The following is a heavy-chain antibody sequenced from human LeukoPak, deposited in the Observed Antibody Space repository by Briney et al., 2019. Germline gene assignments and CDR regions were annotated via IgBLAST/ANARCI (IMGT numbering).Heavy chain of an antibody. V-gene: IGHV1-8*01. CDR3: ARASMSYYDFWSGYYEFGP. D-gene: IGHD3-3*01. Sequence: ASVKVSCKASGYTFTSYDINWVRQATGQGLEWMGWMNPNSGNTGYAQKFQGRVTMTRNTSISTAYMELSSLRSEDTAVYYCARASMSYYDFWSGYYEFGPWGQGTLITVSS. CDR2: MNPNSGNT. J-gene: IGHJ5*02. CDR1: GYTFTSYD.